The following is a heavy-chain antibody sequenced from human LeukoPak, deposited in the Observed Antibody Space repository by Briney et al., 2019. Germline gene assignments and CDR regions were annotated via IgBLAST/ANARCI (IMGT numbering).Heavy chain of an antibody. D-gene: IGHD1-26*01. V-gene: IGHV4-30-4*08. CDR1: SGSISSGDYY. CDR3: ARKMGALDY. CDR2: IYYSGST. J-gene: IGHJ4*02. Sequence: SETLSPTYTVSSGSISSGDYYWSWVRQPPGKGLEWIGYIYYSGSTYYNPSLKSRLTISVDTSKNQFSLKLSSVTATDTAVYYCARKMGALDYWGQGTLVTVSS.